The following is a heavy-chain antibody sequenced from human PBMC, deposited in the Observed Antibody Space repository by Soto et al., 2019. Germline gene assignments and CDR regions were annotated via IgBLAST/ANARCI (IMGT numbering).Heavy chain of an antibody. Sequence: GGSMRLSCAGSGFTFTNYAMSWVRQAPGKGLQWVSAMGGSGGATYYADSVKGRFTISRDNSKNTLYLQMNSLRAEDTAVYYCAKDRGGTSPYYFDYWGPGILVTVSS. J-gene: IGHJ4*02. CDR1: GFTFTNYA. CDR3: AKDRGGTSPYYFDY. V-gene: IGHV3-23*01. CDR2: MGGSGGAT. D-gene: IGHD3-16*01.